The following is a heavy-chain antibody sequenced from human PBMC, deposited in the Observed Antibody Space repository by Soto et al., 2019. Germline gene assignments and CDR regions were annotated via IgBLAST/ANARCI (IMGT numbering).Heavy chain of an antibody. D-gene: IGHD2-15*01. J-gene: IGHJ6*03. CDR3: AREWVAGTSLRHYYSMVV. V-gene: IGHV6-1*01. CDR2: TYYRSKWYN. CDR1: GDSVSSNSAA. Sequence: SQTLSLTCAISGDSVSSNSAAWNWIRQSPSRGLEWLGRTYYRSKWYNDYAVSVKSRITINPDTSKNQFSLQLNSVTPEDTAVYYCAREWVAGTSLRHYYSMVVWGKGTSVSVSS.